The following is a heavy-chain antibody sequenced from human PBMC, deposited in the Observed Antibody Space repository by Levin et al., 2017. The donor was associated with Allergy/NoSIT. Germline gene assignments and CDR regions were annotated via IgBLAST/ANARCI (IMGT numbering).Heavy chain of an antibody. Sequence: GGSLRLSCAASGFTFSSYAMSWVRQAPGKGLEWVSGISGSGGNTYYADSVKGRFTISRDNSKNTLYLQMNSLRAEDTAVYYCAKDDAGTGESYFDYWGQGTLVTVSS. J-gene: IGHJ4*02. CDR3: AKDDAGTGESYFDY. CDR2: ISGSGGNT. V-gene: IGHV3-23*01. D-gene: IGHD6-13*01. CDR1: GFTFSSYA.